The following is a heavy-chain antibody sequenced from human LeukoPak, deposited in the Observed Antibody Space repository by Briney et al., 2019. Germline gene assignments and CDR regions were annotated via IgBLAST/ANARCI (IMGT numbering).Heavy chain of an antibody. D-gene: IGHD2/OR15-2a*01. V-gene: IGHV3-30*02. J-gene: IGHJ4*02. CDR1: GFTFSNFW. CDR3: ATDGIPSATALAN. CDR2: IKYDGSKI. Sequence: GGSLRLSCAASGFTFSNFWMSWVRQAPGMGLEWVAFIKYDGSKIYYAESVQGRFTISRDNSKNNLFLQMTRMIPQDTAVYYCATDGIPSATALANWGQGTLVTVSS.